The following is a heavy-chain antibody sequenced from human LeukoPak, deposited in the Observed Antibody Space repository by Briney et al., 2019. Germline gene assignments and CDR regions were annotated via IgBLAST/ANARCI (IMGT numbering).Heavy chain of an antibody. CDR1: GASISSDGYS. Sequence: PSQTLSLTCAVSGASISSDGYSWSWIRQPPGKGLECIGYIYSSGSTYYNPSLKSRVTISVDTSNNQFSLKLSSVTAADTAVYYCAHGAMYQLDYWGQGTLVTVSS. V-gene: IGHV4-30-4*07. CDR3: AHGAMYQLDY. D-gene: IGHD2-2*01. J-gene: IGHJ4*02. CDR2: IYSSGST.